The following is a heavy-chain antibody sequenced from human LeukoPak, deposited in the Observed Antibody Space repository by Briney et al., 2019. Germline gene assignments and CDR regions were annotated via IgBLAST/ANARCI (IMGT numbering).Heavy chain of an antibody. J-gene: IGHJ4*02. V-gene: IGHV3-30*02. D-gene: IGHD6-19*01. CDR1: GFTFSSYG. Sequence: GGSLRLSCAASGFTFSSYGMHWVRQAPGKGLEWVAFIRYDGSNKYYTDSVKGRFTISRDNAKNSLYLQMNSLRAEDTAVYYCARDFGIAVAALNYWGQGTLVTVSS. CDR2: IRYDGSNK. CDR3: ARDFGIAVAALNY.